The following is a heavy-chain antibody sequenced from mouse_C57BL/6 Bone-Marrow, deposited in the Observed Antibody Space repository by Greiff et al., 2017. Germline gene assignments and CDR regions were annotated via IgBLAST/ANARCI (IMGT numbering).Heavy chain of an antibody. V-gene: IGHV1-53*01. Sequence: QVQLQQPGTELVQPGASVTLSCKASGYTFTSYWMHWVQQRPGQGLEWIGNINPSNGGSNYNEKFKRKATLTVDKSSSTAYMQLSSLTSEDAAVYFCAREDHDYWGQGTTVTVSS. CDR2: INPSNGGS. CDR1: GYTFTSYW. J-gene: IGHJ2*01. CDR3: AREDHDY.